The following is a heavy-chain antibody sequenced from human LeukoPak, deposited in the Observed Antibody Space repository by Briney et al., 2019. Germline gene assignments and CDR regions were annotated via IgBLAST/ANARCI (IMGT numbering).Heavy chain of an antibody. Sequence: PGGSLRLSCAASGFAFSTYGMHWVRQAPGKGLEWVALIRSDGSKTYSADSVEGRFTISRDNSKNTLYLQMSSLGPEDTAVYYCAKRYCSSATCRSGMDVWGQGTTVTVSS. CDR2: IRSDGSKT. CDR1: GFAFSTYG. CDR3: AKRYCSSATCRSGMDV. V-gene: IGHV3-30*02. D-gene: IGHD2-2*01. J-gene: IGHJ6*02.